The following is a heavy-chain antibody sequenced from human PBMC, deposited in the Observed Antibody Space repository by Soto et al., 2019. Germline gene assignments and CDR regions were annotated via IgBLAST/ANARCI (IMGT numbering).Heavy chain of an antibody. Sequence: QVHLMESGGGLVKPGGSLRLSCAASGFAFSAYYMSWIRQAPGKGLEWLSYISESGTTIYYADSVKGRFTISRDNAKNPLYLQMNSLRVEDTAVYYCTRSDYDTGGYTDYWGQGTLVTVSS. V-gene: IGHV3-11*01. J-gene: IGHJ4*02. CDR3: TRSDYDTGGYTDY. CDR1: GFAFSAYY. CDR2: ISESGTTI. D-gene: IGHD3-22*01.